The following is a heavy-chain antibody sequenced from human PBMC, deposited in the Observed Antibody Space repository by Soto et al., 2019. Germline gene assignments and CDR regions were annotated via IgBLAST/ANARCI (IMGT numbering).Heavy chain of an antibody. D-gene: IGHD3-3*01. CDR3: ARGDSTIFGVVFDY. Sequence: QLQLQESGSGLVKPSQTLSLTCAVSGGSISSGGYSWSWIRQPPGKGLEWIGYIYHSGSTYYNPSLKSRVTISVDRSKNQFSLKLSSVTAADTTVYYCARGDSTIFGVVFDYWGQGTLVTVSS. CDR2: IYHSGST. V-gene: IGHV4-30-2*01. CDR1: GGSISSGGYS. J-gene: IGHJ4*02.